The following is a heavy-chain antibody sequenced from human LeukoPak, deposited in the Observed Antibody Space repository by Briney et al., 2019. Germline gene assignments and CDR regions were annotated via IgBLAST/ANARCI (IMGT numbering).Heavy chain of an antibody. J-gene: IGHJ6*02. CDR2: TSGSGGST. D-gene: IGHD5-18*01. Sequence: GGSLRLSCAASGFTFSSYAMSWVRQAPGKGLEWVSATSGSGGSTYYADSVKGRFTISRDNSKNTLYLQMNSLRAEDTAVYYCAKGSEYSYGFSYYYYGMDVWGQGTTVTVSS. V-gene: IGHV3-23*01. CDR3: AKGSEYSYGFSYYYYGMDV. CDR1: GFTFSSYA.